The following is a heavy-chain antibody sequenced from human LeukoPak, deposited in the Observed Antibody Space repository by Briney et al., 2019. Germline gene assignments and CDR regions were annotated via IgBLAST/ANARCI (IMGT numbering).Heavy chain of an antibody. CDR2: INHSGST. D-gene: IGHD1-26*01. Sequence: SETLSLTCAVYGGSFSGYYWSWIRQPPGKGLEWIGEINHSGSTNYNPSLKSRVTISVDTSKNQFSLKLSSVTAADTAVYYCARPAQWELLPDAFDIWGQGTMVTVSS. CDR1: GGSFSGYY. J-gene: IGHJ3*02. CDR3: ARPAQWELLPDAFDI. V-gene: IGHV4-34*01.